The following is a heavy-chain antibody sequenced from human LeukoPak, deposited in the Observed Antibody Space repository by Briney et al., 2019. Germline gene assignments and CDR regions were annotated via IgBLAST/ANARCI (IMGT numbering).Heavy chain of an antibody. V-gene: IGHV3-9*01. D-gene: IGHD3-3*01. Sequence: SRSLRLSCAASGFTFDDYAMHWVRQAPGKGLEWVSGISWNSGSKGYADSVKGRFTISRDNSKNTLYLQMNSLRAEDTAVYYCAKGARITIFGGWFDPWGQGTLVTVSS. J-gene: IGHJ5*02. CDR2: ISWNSGSK. CDR1: GFTFDDYA. CDR3: AKGARITIFGGWFDP.